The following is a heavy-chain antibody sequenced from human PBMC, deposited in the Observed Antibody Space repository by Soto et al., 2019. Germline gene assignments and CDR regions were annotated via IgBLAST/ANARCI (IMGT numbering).Heavy chain of an antibody. CDR2: IYWDDDQ. Sequence: ITFKESGPTLVKPTQTLTLTCTFSGFSFSINGVAVGWIRQPPGQALEWLALIYWDDDQRYNPSLKNRLTITKDTSRNQVVLTMTNMDPVDTATYYCAHKRDVSRGFKSWGQGTLVTVSS. CDR1: GFSFSINGVA. J-gene: IGHJ5*01. CDR3: AHKRDVSRGFKS. V-gene: IGHV2-5*02.